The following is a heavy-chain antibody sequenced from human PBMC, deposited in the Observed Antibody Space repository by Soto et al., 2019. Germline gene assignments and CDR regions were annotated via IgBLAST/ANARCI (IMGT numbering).Heavy chain of an antibody. CDR2: VSTRGDIT. CDR1: GLNFNDYA. V-gene: IGHV3-23*01. J-gene: IGHJ6*02. CDR3: ARGDRGGSGSPASYYYSGLDG. D-gene: IGHD3-10*01. Sequence: EVQLLESGGDLVQPGGSLRLSCAASGLNFNDYAMTWVRQAPGKGLEWVSSVSTRGDITYYSDSVKGRFTISRDNSKHTLFLHVNSLSAEDTALYYCARGDRGGSGSPASYYYSGLDGWGQGTTVTVSS.